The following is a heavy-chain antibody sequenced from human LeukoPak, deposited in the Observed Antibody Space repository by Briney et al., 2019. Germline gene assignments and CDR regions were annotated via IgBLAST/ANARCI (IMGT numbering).Heavy chain of an antibody. V-gene: IGHV3-30*02. Sequence: GVSLRLSCAASGFTFSSYGMHWVRQAPGKGLEWVAFIRYDGSNKYYADSVKGRFTISRDNSKNTLYLQMNSLRAEDTAVYYCAKEYYDFWSGSFDYWGQGTLVTVSS. J-gene: IGHJ4*02. CDR1: GFTFSSYG. CDR2: IRYDGSNK. CDR3: AKEYYDFWSGSFDY. D-gene: IGHD3-3*01.